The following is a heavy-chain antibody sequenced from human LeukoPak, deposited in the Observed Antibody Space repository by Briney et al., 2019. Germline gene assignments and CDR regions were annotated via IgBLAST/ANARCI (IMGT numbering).Heavy chain of an antibody. J-gene: IGHJ4*02. Sequence: SETLSLTCTVSGGSISSSSYYWGWIRQPPGKGLEWIGSIYHSGSTYYNPSLKSRVTISVDTSKNQFSLKLSSVTAADTAVYYCARYSSGWYSFDYWGQGTLVTVSP. CDR3: ARYSSGWYSFDY. CDR1: GGSISSSSYY. D-gene: IGHD6-19*01. CDR2: IYHSGST. V-gene: IGHV4-39*07.